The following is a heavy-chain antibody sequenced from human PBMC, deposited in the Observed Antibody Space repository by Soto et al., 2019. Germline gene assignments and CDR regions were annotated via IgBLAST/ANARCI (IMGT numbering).Heavy chain of an antibody. Sequence: QVQLQQSGPGLVKPSQTLSLACVISGDSVSSSTSAWHWIRQSPSRGLEWLGRTYYRSQWIYDYSASVKSRITISPDTSNNQFSLQLISVTPEDSAIYYCARNFRPDFDFWGQGTLVTVSS. CDR1: GDSVSSSTSA. V-gene: IGHV6-1*01. CDR2: TYYRSQWIY. J-gene: IGHJ4*02. CDR3: ARNFRPDFDF.